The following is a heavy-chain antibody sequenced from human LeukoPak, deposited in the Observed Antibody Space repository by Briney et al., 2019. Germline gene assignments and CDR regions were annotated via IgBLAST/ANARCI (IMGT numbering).Heavy chain of an antibody. V-gene: IGHV4-4*07. D-gene: IGHD1-1*01. CDR2: IYTSGST. CDR3: ARGGRGYNTFDY. Sequence: SETLSLTCTVSGESIKSFYWSWIRRPAGKGLEWIGRIYTSGSTNYNPSLKSRVTISVDTSKNQFSLKLSSVTAADTAVYYCARGGRGYNTFDYWGQGTLVTVSS. J-gene: IGHJ4*02. CDR1: GESIKSFY.